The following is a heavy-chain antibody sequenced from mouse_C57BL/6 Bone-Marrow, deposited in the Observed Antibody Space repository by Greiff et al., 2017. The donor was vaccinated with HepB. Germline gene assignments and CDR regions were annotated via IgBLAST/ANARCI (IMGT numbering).Heavy chain of an antibody. V-gene: IGHV2-9-1*01. Sequence: VQLVESGPGLVAPSQSLSITCTVSGFSLTSYAISWVRQPPGKGLEWLGVIWTGGGTNYNSALKSRLSISKDNSKSQVFLKMNSLQTDDTARYYCARTRYYGNPNAMDYWGQGTSVTVSS. CDR1: GFSLTSYA. CDR2: IWTGGGT. J-gene: IGHJ4*01. CDR3: ARTRYYGNPNAMDY. D-gene: IGHD2-1*01.